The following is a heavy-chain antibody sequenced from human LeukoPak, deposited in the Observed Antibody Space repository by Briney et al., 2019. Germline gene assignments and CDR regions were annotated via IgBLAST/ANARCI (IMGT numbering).Heavy chain of an antibody. CDR3: AHRMWQMTTIYNWFDP. V-gene: IGHV2-5*02. J-gene: IGHJ5*02. CDR1: GFSLNTSGVG. CDR2: IYWDDNK. D-gene: IGHD3-9*01. Sequence: SGPTLVNPTQTLTLTCTFSGFSLNTSGVGVGWIRQPPGKALEWLALIYWDDNKRYSPSLKSRLTITKDTFKNQVVLTMTNMAPVDTATYYCAHRMWQMTTIYNWFDPWGQGTLVIVSS.